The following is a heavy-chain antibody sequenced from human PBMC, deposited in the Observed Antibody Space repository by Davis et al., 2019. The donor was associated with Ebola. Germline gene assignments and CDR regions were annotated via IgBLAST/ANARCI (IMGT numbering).Heavy chain of an antibody. J-gene: IGHJ4*02. V-gene: IGHV1-69*13. CDR2: IIPIFDTP. CDR1: GGSFSSHP. CDR3: ARDFDGGNYYFDY. D-gene: IGHD3-9*01. Sequence: SVQVSCKTSGGSFSSHPISWVRQAPRQGLEWMGGIIPIFDTPHYAQKFQGRITITADASTSTAYMELSSLRSEETATYFCARDFDGGNYYFDYWGPGTPVTVSS.